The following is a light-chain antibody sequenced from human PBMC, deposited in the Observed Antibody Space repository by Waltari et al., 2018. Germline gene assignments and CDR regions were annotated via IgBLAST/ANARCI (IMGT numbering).Light chain of an antibody. Sequence: DIQMTQSPSSLSASVGDRVTITCRAGQGISSYLNWYQQKAGKAPKLIIYAASNLQNGVPSRFRGSGSVTDFTLTINSLQLEDFATYYCQPSYTPPSLTFGQGTKVEIK. CDR2: AAS. J-gene: IGKJ1*01. V-gene: IGKV1-39*01. CDR1: QGISSY. CDR3: QPSYTPPSLT.